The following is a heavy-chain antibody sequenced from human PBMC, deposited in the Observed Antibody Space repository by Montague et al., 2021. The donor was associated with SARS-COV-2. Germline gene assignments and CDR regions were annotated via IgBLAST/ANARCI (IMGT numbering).Heavy chain of an antibody. CDR1: GFTFSSYA. V-gene: IGHV3-23*01. CDR2: ITGSGGGT. J-gene: IGHJ4*02. CDR3: AKEGDYVWGSYRSAFDY. Sequence: SLRLSFAASGFTFSSYAMSWVRQAPGKGLEWVSSITGSGGGTDYADSVKGRFTISRDNSKNTLYLQMNSLRAEDTAIYYCAKEGDYVWGSYRSAFDYWGQGTLVTVSS. D-gene: IGHD3-16*02.